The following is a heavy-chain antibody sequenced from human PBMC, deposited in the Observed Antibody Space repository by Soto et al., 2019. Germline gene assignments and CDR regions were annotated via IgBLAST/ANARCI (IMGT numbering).Heavy chain of an antibody. J-gene: IGHJ6*02. Sequence: WGCLRLSCEPSVFIFNYASRSWVRQSPGEGLEWVDNIKSKGEGVTTDYATPVKGRFIISRDDSKKALYLQMASLKTEDTDVYYCTTACGTTCYWSYYAMDVWAQVTTVTASS. CDR1: VFIFNYAS. CDR2: IKSKGEGVTT. D-gene: IGHD2-2*01. V-gene: IGHV3-15*01. CDR3: TTACGTTCYWSYYAMDV.